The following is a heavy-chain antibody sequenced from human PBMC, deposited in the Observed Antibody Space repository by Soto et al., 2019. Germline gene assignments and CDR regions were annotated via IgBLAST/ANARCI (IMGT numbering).Heavy chain of an antibody. CDR1: GYTLTELS. V-gene: IGHV1-24*01. Sequence: GASVKVSWKVSGYTLTELSMHWVRQAPGKGLEWMGGFDPEDGETIYAQKVQGRGTMAEDKATDTANMQLSSLRPEDTAVYDCASGLYSRSWARKGKFAYCGQGTLVFGSS. CDR3: ASGLYSRSWARKGKFAY. J-gene: IGHJ4*01. D-gene: IGHD6-13*01. CDR2: FDPEDGET.